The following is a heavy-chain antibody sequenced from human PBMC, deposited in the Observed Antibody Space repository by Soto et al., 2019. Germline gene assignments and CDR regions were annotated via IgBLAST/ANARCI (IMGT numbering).Heavy chain of an antibody. Sequence: PGGSLRLSCAASGFTFEDYALHWVRQSSGKGPEWVSLISADGSDPYYADSVKGRFTISRDNRKDSLYLQMNSLRPEDSAIYYCTKARFYFDSSPYDSWGQGTLVTVS. D-gene: IGHD3-22*01. CDR3: TKARFYFDSSPYDS. V-gene: IGHV3-43D*03. CDR2: ISADGSDP. J-gene: IGHJ4*02. CDR1: GFTFEDYA.